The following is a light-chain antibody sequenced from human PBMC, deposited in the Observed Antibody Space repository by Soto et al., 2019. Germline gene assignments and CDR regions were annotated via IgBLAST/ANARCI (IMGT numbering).Light chain of an antibody. J-gene: IGLJ2*01. CDR1: SRDVGAYKY. CDR3: SSYAGSAVV. Sequence: QSVLTQPPSASGSPGQSVTISCTGTSRDVGAYKYVSWYQQHPGKAPKLMIYEVSKRPSGVPDRFSGSKSGNTASLTVSGLQADDEAEYYCSSYAGSAVVFGGGTKVTVL. V-gene: IGLV2-8*01. CDR2: EVS.